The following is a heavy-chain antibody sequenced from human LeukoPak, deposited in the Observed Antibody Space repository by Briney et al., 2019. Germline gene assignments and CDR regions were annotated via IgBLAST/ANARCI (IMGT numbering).Heavy chain of an antibody. CDR1: GFTFTAYN. D-gene: IGHD3-10*02. Sequence: GGSLRLSCAASGFTFTAYNMNWVRQAPGKGLEWVSSISSTGTYLYYADSVKGRFTISRDKNSLYLRMNSLRAEDTAVYYCAELGITMIGRLWGKRPTVSISS. V-gene: IGHV3-21*06. J-gene: IGHJ6*03. CDR3: AELGITMIGRL. CDR2: ISSTGTYL.